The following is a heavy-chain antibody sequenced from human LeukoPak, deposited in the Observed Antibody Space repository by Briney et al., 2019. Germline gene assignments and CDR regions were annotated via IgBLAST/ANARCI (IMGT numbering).Heavy chain of an antibody. D-gene: IGHD3-9*01. CDR2: SGST. Sequence: SETLSLTCTVSGGSTNTYYWGWIRQPPGKGLEWIGSGSTYYNPSLKSRVTISVDTSKNQFSLKLSSVTAADTAVYYCARHSSDILTSYYFDYWGQGTLVTVSS. V-gene: IGHV4-59*08. CDR1: GGSTNTYY. CDR3: ARHSSDILTSYYFDY. J-gene: IGHJ4*02.